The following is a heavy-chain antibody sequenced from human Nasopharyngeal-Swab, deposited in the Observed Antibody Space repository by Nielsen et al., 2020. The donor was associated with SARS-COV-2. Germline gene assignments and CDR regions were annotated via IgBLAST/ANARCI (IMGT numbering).Heavy chain of an antibody. V-gene: IGHV1-46*01. CDR2: INPSGGST. Sequence: ASVQVSCKASGYTFTSYYIHWVRQAPGQGLEWMGIINPSGGSTTYAQKFQGRVTMTRDTSTSTVYMELSSLRSEDTAVYYCARAWYYYDSSGYETEYYFDYWGQGTLVTVSS. CDR3: ARAWYYYDSSGYETEYYFDY. CDR1: GYTFTSYY. D-gene: IGHD3-22*01. J-gene: IGHJ4*02.